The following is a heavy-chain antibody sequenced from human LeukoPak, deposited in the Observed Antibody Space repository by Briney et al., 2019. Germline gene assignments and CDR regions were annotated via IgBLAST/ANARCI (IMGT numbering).Heavy chain of an antibody. CDR2: MNPNSGNT. CDR1: GYTFTSYD. V-gene: IGHV1-8*01. D-gene: IGHD3-3*01. CDR3: ARGSGHDFWSGYYYYGMDV. Sequence: GASVKVSCKASGYTFTSYDINWVRQATGQGLEWMGWMNPNSGNTGYAQKFQGRVTMTRNTSISTAYMELSSLRSEDTAVYYCARGSGHDFWSGYYYYGMDVWGQGTTVTVSS. J-gene: IGHJ6*02.